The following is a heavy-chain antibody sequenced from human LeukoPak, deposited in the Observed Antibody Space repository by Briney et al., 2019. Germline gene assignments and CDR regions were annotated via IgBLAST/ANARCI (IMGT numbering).Heavy chain of an antibody. D-gene: IGHD6-19*01. CDR2: ISYDGSNK. CDR1: GFTFSSYA. V-gene: IGHV3-30*04. Sequence: GGSLRLSCAASGFTFSSYAMHWVRQAPGKGLEWVAVISYDGSNKYYADSVKGRFTISRDNSKNTLYLQMNSLRAEDTAVYYCARDSSVAGHAFDIWAKGQWSPSLQ. J-gene: IGHJ3*02. CDR3: ARDSSVAGHAFDI.